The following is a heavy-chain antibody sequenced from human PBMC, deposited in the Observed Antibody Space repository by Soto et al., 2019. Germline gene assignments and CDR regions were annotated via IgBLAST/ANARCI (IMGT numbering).Heavy chain of an antibody. Sequence: EVPLVESGGGLVQPGGSLRLSFAASGITLSSYWMYWVRQAPGKGLVWVSRIHNDGSSTSYADSVKGRVTIARDNDKNTLQLEMNGLRAEDTAVYYCAVRGRYPTPFDYWGQEALVTVSS. CDR3: AVRGRYPTPFDY. V-gene: IGHV3-74*01. D-gene: IGHD1-26*01. CDR2: IHNDGSST. CDR1: GITLSSYW. J-gene: IGHJ4*02.